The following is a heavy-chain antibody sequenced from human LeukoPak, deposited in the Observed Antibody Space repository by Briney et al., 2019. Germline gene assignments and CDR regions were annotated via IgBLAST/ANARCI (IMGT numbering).Heavy chain of an antibody. CDR3: ARAGVGCSGGSCYNWFDP. CDR1: GYTFTSYG. Sequence: ASVKVSCKASGYTFTSYGISWVRQAPGQGLEWMGWISAYNGNTNYAQKLQGRVTMTTDTSTSTAYMELSSLRSEDTAVYYCARAGVGCSGGSCYNWFDPWGQGTLVTVSS. V-gene: IGHV1-18*01. J-gene: IGHJ5*02. D-gene: IGHD2-15*01. CDR2: ISAYNGNT.